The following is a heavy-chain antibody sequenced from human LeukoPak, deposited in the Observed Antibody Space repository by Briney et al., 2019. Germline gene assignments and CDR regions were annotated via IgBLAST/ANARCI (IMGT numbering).Heavy chain of an antibody. D-gene: IGHD6-19*01. Sequence: SETLSLTCAVYGGSFSGYYWSWIRQPPGKGLEWIGEINHSGSTNYNLSLKSRVTISVDTSKNQFSLKLSSVTAADTAVYYCARGRWGSSGSTSGGPLRYWGQGTLVTVSS. V-gene: IGHV4-34*01. CDR2: INHSGST. J-gene: IGHJ4*02. CDR1: GGSFSGYY. CDR3: ARGRWGSSGSTSGGPLRY.